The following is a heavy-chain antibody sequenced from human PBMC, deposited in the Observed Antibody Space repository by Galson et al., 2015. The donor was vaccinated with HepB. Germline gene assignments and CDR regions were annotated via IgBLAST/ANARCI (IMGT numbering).Heavy chain of an antibody. Sequence: SLRLSCAVSGLKFSSYAMKWVRQAPGKGLEWVSAISGSGDSTYYADSIKGRFTITRDNPKNTFYLQMKSLRAEDTAVYYCWGDYGTYRGQGTLVTVSS. D-gene: IGHD4-17*01. CDR3: WGDYGTY. V-gene: IGHV3-23*01. J-gene: IGHJ4*02. CDR1: GLKFSSYA. CDR2: ISGSGDST.